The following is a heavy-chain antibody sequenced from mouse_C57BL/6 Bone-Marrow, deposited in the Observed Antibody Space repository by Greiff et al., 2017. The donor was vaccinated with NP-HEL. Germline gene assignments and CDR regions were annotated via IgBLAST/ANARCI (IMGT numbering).Heavy chain of an antibody. CDR1: GYTFTSYW. V-gene: IGHV1-55*01. D-gene: IGHD1-1*01. Sequence: QVQLQQPGAELVKPGASVKMSCKASGYTFTSYWITWVKQRPGQGLEWIGDIYPGSGSTNYNEKFKSKATLTVETSSSTAYMQLSSLTSEDSAVYYCARSYYYGSRYGAMDYWGQGTSVTVSS. CDR3: ARSYYYGSRYGAMDY. CDR2: IYPGSGST. J-gene: IGHJ4*01.